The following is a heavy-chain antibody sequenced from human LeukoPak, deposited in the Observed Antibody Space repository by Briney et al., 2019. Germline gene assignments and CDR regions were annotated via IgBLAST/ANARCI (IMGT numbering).Heavy chain of an antibody. CDR2: IYSGGST. V-gene: IGHV3-66*01. CDR1: GFTVSSNY. CDR3: ASDGLRYPLD. Sequence: GGSLRLSCAASGFTVSSNYMSWVRQAPGKGLEWVSVIYSGGSTYYADSVKGRFAISRDNSKKTVYLQMNSLRAEDTAVYYCASDGLRYPLDWGQGTLVTVSS. D-gene: IGHD3-9*01. J-gene: IGHJ4*02.